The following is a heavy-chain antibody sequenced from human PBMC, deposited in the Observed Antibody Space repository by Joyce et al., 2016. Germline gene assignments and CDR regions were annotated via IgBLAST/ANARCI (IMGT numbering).Heavy chain of an antibody. V-gene: IGHV3-30*18. CDR2: ISSHGNEK. D-gene: IGHD3-22*01. J-gene: IGHJ4*02. Sequence: QVHLVESGGGVVQPGRSLRLSCAASGFTFSNYGMHWVRQAPGKGLEWVAVISSHGNEKYDADSGKGRVTISRDSSKNTLYLQMNSLRIEDTAVYYCGKGRRSGYYGLIDYWGQGTLVTVSS. CDR1: GFTFSNYG. CDR3: GKGRRSGYYGLIDY.